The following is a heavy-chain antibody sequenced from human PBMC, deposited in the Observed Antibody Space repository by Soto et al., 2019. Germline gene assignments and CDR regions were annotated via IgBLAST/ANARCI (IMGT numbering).Heavy chain of an antibody. CDR2: ISSSGNT. Sequence: XTLSLPCTVSDGSLSNFYLSWIRQPPGKGLEWIGYISSSGNTKYNPSLKSRVSISVDTSKNQFSQNLTSVTAADTGAYYCARAPMVLTRSYFDSWGQGTPGTVSS. J-gene: IGHJ4*02. D-gene: IGHD3-22*01. CDR3: ARAPMVLTRSYFDS. CDR1: DGSLSNFY. V-gene: IGHV4-59*12.